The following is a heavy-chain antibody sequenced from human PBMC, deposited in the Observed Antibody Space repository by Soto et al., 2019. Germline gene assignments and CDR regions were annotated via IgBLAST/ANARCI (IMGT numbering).Heavy chain of an antibody. CDR3: PRRRRIFYYSGMDV. J-gene: IGHJ6*02. CDR2: IYSDGKT. CDR1: GGPMSSSTYY. V-gene: IGHV4-39*01. Sequence: PSETLSLTCTVSGGPMSSSTYYWGWIRQPPWKALEWIGSIYSDGKTYYSLSLKSRVTISVDTSSNQFSLKVRSVTAADTAVYFCPRRRRIFYYSGMDVWGLGXSVTVYS.